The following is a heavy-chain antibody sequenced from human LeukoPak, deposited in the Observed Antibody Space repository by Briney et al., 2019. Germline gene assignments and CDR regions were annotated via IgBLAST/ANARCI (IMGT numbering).Heavy chain of an antibody. J-gene: IGHJ4*02. Sequence: ASVKVSCKASGYTFASYGISWVRQAPGQGLEWMGWISAYNGNTNYAQKLQGRVTMTTDTSTSTAYMELRSLRSDDTAVYYCARYSVGQWLVDYWGQGTLVTVSS. CDR3: ARYSVGQWLVDY. D-gene: IGHD6-19*01. CDR1: GYTFASYG. CDR2: ISAYNGNT. V-gene: IGHV1-18*01.